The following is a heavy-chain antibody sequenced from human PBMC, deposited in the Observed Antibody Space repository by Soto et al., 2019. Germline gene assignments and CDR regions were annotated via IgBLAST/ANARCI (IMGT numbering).Heavy chain of an antibody. Sequence: GGSLRLSCAASGFTLSSYWMHWVRQAPGKGLVWVSRINSDATSTTYADSVKGRFTISRDNAKNTLYLQMNSLRAEDTAVYYCARTSSWDFDYWGQGTLVTVSS. V-gene: IGHV3-74*03. CDR3: ARTSSWDFDY. J-gene: IGHJ4*02. CDR2: INSDATST. D-gene: IGHD6-13*01. CDR1: GFTLSSYW.